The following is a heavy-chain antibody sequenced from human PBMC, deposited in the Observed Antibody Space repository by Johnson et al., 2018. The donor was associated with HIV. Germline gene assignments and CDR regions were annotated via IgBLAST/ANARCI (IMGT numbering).Heavy chain of an antibody. CDR2: LSGSGGST. V-gene: IGHV3-23*04. D-gene: IGHD1-26*01. CDR1: GFTVSSNY. Sequence: EVQLVESGGGLVQPGGSLRLSCAASGFTVSSNYMSWVRQAPGKGLEWVSSLSGSGGSTYYADSVKGRFTISRDNSKNTLYLQMNSLRAEDTAVYYCAREGVWVKAFDIWGQGTMVTVSS. J-gene: IGHJ3*02. CDR3: AREGVWVKAFDI.